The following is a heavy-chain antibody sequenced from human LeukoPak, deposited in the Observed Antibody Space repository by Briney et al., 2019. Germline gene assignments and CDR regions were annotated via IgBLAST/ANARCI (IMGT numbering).Heavy chain of an antibody. J-gene: IGHJ4*02. Sequence: ASVKVSCKASGYTFTGYYMHWVRQAPGQGLEWMGWINPNSGGTNYAQKFQGRVTMTRDTSISTAYMELSRLRSDDAAVYYCASRIAVAGTSENWGQGTLVTVSS. CDR2: INPNSGGT. CDR3: ASRIAVAGTSEN. D-gene: IGHD6-19*01. V-gene: IGHV1-2*02. CDR1: GYTFTGYY.